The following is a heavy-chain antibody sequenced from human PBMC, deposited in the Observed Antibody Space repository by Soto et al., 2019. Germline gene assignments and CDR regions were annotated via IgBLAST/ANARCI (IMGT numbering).Heavy chain of an antibody. J-gene: IGHJ6*02. CDR3: ARNLVGYQLRPHYYYYGMDV. Sequence: SETLSLTCTVSGGSISIYYWSWIRQPPGKGLEWIGYIYYSGSTNYNPSLKSRVTISVDTSKNQFSLKLSSVTAADTAVYYCARNLVGYQLRPHYYYYGMDVWGQGTTVTVSS. D-gene: IGHD2-2*01. V-gene: IGHV4-59*01. CDR2: IYYSGST. CDR1: GGSISIYY.